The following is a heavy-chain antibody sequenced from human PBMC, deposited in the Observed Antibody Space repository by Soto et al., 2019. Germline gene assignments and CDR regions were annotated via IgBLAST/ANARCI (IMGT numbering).Heavy chain of an antibody. J-gene: IGHJ4*02. CDR2: ISSSGSTI. D-gene: IGHD2-2*01. V-gene: IGHV3-11*01. Sequence: SLKLSCAASGFTLSDYYMGWIRQATGKGLEWISYISSSGSTIYYADSVKGRFTISRVISKNTLDLQMNRLTADDTAVYYCSKNNVAPAFVGFEYWGQGTLVTVSS. CDR1: GFTLSDYY. CDR3: SKNNVAPAFVGFEY.